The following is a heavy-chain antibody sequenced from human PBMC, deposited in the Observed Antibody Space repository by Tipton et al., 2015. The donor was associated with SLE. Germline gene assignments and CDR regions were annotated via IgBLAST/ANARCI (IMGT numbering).Heavy chain of an antibody. CDR3: ARDSRRFTLDI. CDR2: IYDIGST. Sequence: TLSLTCTVSGGSISSYYWSWIRQPPGKGLEWIGYIYDIGSTNYNPSLKSRVTMSVDTSENQLSLKLTFVTAADTAVYYCARDSRRFTLDIWGQGTMITVSS. J-gene: IGHJ3*02. V-gene: IGHV4-59*01. D-gene: IGHD3-3*01. CDR1: GGSISSYY.